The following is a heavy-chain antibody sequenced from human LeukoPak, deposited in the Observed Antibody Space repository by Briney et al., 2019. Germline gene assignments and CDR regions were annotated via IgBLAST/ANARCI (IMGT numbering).Heavy chain of an antibody. J-gene: IGHJ4*02. CDR3: AKTGGDWRNYFDY. Sequence: GGSLRLSCAASGFTFSSYAMSWVRQAPGKGLEWVSVISGSGGGGGTYYADSVKGRFTISRDNSKNTLYLQMNSLRAEDTAVYYCAKTGGDWRNYFDYWGQGTLVTVSS. CDR1: GFTFSSYA. D-gene: IGHD2-21*01. CDR2: ISGSGGGGGT. V-gene: IGHV3-23*01.